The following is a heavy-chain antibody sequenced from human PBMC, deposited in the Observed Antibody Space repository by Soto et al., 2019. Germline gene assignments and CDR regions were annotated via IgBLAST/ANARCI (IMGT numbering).Heavy chain of an antibody. J-gene: IGHJ3*02. D-gene: IGHD3-16*01. CDR3: VGGLGAFDN. CDR1: GDSVSSNRAA. CDR2: TYYTSKWFN. Sequence: PSQTLSLTCAISGDSVSSNRAAWNWVRHSPSRGLEWLGRTYYTSKWFNDYAVSVKSRITINPYTSKNQFSLHLNSVTAEDTAVYYCVGGLGAFDNWGQGTLVTV. V-gene: IGHV6-1*01.